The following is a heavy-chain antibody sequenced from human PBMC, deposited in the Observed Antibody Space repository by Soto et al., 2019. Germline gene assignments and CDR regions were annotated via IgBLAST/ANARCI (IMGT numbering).Heavy chain of an antibody. V-gene: IGHV4-34*01. CDR3: ARVSYCSSTSCYYYYYYGMDV. CDR2: INHSGST. CDR1: GGSFSGYY. J-gene: IGHJ6*02. Sequence: SETLSLTCAVYGGSFSGYYWSWIRQPPGTGLEWIGEINHSGSTNYNPSLKSRVTISVDTSKNQFSLKLSSVTAADTAVYYCARVSYCSSTSCYYYYYYGMDVWGQGTTVT. D-gene: IGHD2-2*01.